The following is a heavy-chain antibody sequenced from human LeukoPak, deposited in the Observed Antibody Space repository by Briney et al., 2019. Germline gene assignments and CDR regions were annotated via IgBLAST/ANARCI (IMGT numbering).Heavy chain of an antibody. CDR3: ARRAITMVRGGIGPFDY. CDR1: GYTFTGYY. J-gene: IGHJ4*02. D-gene: IGHD3-10*01. CDR2: INPNSGGT. Sequence: ASVKVSCKASGYTFTGYYMHWVRQAPGQGLEWMGWINPNSGGTNYAQKFQGRVTMTRDTSISTAYMELSRLRSDDTAVYYCARRAITMVRGGIGPFDYWGQGTLVTVSS. V-gene: IGHV1-2*02.